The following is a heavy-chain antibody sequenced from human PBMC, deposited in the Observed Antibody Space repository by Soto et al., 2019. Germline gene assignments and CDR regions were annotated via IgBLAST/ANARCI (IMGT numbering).Heavy chain of an antibody. D-gene: IGHD3-22*01. CDR3: ARSPKGEYYYASSGYIDY. V-gene: IGHV4-34*01. CDR2: INHSGST. J-gene: IGHJ4*02. CDR1: GGSFSGCY. Sequence: QVQLQQWGAGLLKPSETLSLTCGVYGGSFSGCYWSWIRQPPGEGMEWIGEINHSGSTNYNPSLKSRVTISVDTSKNQFSLKLSSVTAADTAVYYCARSPKGEYYYASSGYIDYWGQGTLVTVSS.